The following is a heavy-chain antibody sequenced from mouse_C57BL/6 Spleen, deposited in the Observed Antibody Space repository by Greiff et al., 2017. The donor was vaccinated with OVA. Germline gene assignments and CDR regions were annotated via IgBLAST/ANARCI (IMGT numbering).Heavy chain of an antibody. CDR2: IDPEDGDT. Sequence: EVQVVESGAELVRPGASVKLSCTASGFNIKDYYMHWVKQRPEQGLEWIGRIDPEDGDTEYAPKFQGKATMTADTSSNTAYLQLSSLTSEDTAVYYCTTRYYGSSYRYFDYWGQGTTLTVSS. D-gene: IGHD1-1*01. J-gene: IGHJ2*01. CDR1: GFNIKDYY. CDR3: TTRYYGSSYRYFDY. V-gene: IGHV14-1*01.